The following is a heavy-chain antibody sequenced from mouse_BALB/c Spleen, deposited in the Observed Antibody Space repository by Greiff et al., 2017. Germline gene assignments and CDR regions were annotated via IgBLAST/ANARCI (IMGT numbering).Heavy chain of an antibody. V-gene: IGHV5-17*02. CDR3: ARRGPYYYGSSYDAMDY. CDR2: ISSGSSTI. J-gene: IGHJ4*01. CDR1: GFTFSSFG. D-gene: IGHD1-1*01. Sequence: EVNLVESGGGLVQPGGSRKLSCAASGFTFSSFGMHWVRQAPEKGLEWVAYISSGSSTIYYADTVKGRFTISRDNPKNTLFLQMTSLRSEDTAMYYCARRGPYYYGSSYDAMDYWGQGTSVTVSS.